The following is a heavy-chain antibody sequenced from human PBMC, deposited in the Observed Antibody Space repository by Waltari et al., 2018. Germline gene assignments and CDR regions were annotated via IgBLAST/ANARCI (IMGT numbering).Heavy chain of an antibody. J-gene: IGHJ2*01. CDR3: ARGEVLWFGELPNFDL. Sequence: QVQLQQWGAGLSKPSETLSLTCAVDGGSFSGYSWSRISQPPGKGLEWIWEINHSGSTNYNPSLKSRVTISVDTSKNQFSLKLSSVTAADTAVYYCARGEVLWFGELPNFDLWGRGTLVTVSS. CDR1: GGSFSGYS. V-gene: IGHV4-34*01. CDR2: INHSGST. D-gene: IGHD3-10*01.